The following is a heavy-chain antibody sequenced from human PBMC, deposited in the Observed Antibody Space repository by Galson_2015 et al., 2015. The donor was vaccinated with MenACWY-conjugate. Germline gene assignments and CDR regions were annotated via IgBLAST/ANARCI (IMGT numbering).Heavy chain of an antibody. CDR3: ARWSENIVVVVAATQPYAFDI. CDR2: IYPGDSDT. J-gene: IGHJ3*02. CDR1: GYSFTSYW. Sequence: QSGAEVKKPGESLKISCKGSGYSFTSYWIGWVRQMPGKGLEWMGIIYPGDSDTRYSPSFQGQVTISADKSISTAYLQWSSLKASDTAMYYCARWSENIVVVVAATQPYAFDIWGQGTMVTVSS. D-gene: IGHD2-15*01. V-gene: IGHV5-51*01.